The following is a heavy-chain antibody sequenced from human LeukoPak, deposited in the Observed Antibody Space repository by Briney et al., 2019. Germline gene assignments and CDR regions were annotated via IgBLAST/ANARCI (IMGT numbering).Heavy chain of an antibody. CDR1: GYTFTSYG. CDR3: ARDLNYGSGSADYYYYGMDV. V-gene: IGHV1-18*01. D-gene: IGHD3-10*01. CDR2: ISAYNGNT. J-gene: IGHJ6*02. Sequence: ASVKASCKASGYTFTSYGISWVRQAPGQGLEWMGWISAYNGNTNYAQKLQGRVTMTTDTSTSTAYMELRSLRSDDTAVYYCARDLNYGSGSADYYYYGMDVWGQGTTVTVSS.